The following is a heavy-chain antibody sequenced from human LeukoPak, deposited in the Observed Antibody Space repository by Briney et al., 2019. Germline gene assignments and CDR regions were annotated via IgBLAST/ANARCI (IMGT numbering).Heavy chain of an antibody. CDR1: GFTFSSYA. J-gene: IGHJ3*02. CDR3: ARGRLVQSAFGI. Sequence: PGGSLRLSCAASGFTFSSYAMHWVRQAPGQGLEWVAVISYDGSNKYYADSVKGRFTISRDNSKNTLYLQMNSLRAEDTAVYYCARGRLVQSAFGIWGQGTMVTVSS. V-gene: IGHV3-30-3*01. D-gene: IGHD6-19*01. CDR2: ISYDGSNK.